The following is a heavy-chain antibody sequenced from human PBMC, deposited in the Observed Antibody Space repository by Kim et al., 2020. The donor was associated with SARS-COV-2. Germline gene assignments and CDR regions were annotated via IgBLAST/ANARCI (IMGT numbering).Heavy chain of an antibody. CDR2: INTNTGKS. J-gene: IGHJ6*02. D-gene: IGHD3-10*01. CDR3: ARVRALLGIGELFGLVV. V-gene: IGHV7-4-1*02. CDR1: GYDFRSYG. Sequence: ASVKVSCKASGYDFRSYGLNWVRQAPGQGLEWIGRINTNTGKSTFAQGFTGRFVFSLDTSVSTAYLQISSLNTEDSAKYYCARVRALLGIGELFGLVVWG.